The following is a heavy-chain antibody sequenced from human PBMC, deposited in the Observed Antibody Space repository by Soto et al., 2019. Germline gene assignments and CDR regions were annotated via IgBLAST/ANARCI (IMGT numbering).Heavy chain of an antibody. CDR3: ATVPYMVRGVIDNWFDP. CDR1: GGTFSSYA. Sequence: QVPLVQSGAEVKKPGSSVTVSCKASGGTFSSYAIHWVRQAPGQGLEWMGGIIPMYGPAKYAQRFQGRVTITTDESTTTVYMELTSLTSQETAVYYCATVPYMVRGVIDNWFDPWGHGTLVTVSS. V-gene: IGHV1-69*01. CDR2: IIPMYGPA. J-gene: IGHJ5*02. D-gene: IGHD3-10*01.